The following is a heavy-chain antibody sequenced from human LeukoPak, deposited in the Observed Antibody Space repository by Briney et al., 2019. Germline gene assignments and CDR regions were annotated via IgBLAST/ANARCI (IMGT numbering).Heavy chain of an antibody. Sequence: GGSLRLSCLVSGFTFSSYAMSWVRQAPGRGLEWVSVISTSGESAYYADSVKGRFTISRDNSKNTLYLQMNSLRAEDTAVYYCAKSVWFGELFFDFWGQGTLVTVSS. CDR2: ISTSGESA. D-gene: IGHD3-10*01. CDR3: AKSVWFGELFFDF. J-gene: IGHJ4*02. CDR1: GFTFSSYA. V-gene: IGHV3-23*01.